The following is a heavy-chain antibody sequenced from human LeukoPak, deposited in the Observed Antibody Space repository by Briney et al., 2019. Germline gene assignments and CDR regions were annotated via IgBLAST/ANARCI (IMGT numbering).Heavy chain of an antibody. Sequence: SETLSLTCTVSGGSISSGGYYWSWIRQHPGKGLGWIGYIYYSGSTYYNPSLKSRVTISVDTSKNQFSLKLSSVTAADTAVYYCARVCSSTSCSITFDYWGQGTLVTVSS. D-gene: IGHD2-2*01. J-gene: IGHJ4*02. CDR3: ARVCSSTSCSITFDY. V-gene: IGHV4-31*03. CDR1: GGSISSGGYY. CDR2: IYYSGST.